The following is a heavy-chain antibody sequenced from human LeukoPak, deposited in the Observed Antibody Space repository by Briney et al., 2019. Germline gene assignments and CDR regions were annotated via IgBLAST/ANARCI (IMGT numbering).Heavy chain of an antibody. CDR2: IYHSGST. CDR3: ARGDYGRYFDY. Sequence: TSQTLSLTCAVSGGSISSGGYSWSWIRQPPGKGLEWIGYIYHSGSTYYNPSLKSRVTISVDRSKNQFSLKLSSVTAADTAVYYCARGDYGRYFDYWGQGTLVTVSS. D-gene: IGHD4-17*01. V-gene: IGHV4-30-2*01. CDR1: GGSISSGGYS. J-gene: IGHJ4*02.